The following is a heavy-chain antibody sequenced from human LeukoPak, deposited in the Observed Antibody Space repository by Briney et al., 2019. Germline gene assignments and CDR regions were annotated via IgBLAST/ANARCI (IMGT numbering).Heavy chain of an antibody. D-gene: IGHD3-22*01. Sequence: SQTLSLTCAISGDSVSSNSAAWNWIRQSPSRGLEWLGRTYYRSKWYNDYAVSVKSRITINPDTSKNQFSLQLNSVTPEDTAVYYCARDPSPFLHYYDSTPRREYYYYGMDVWGQGTTVTVSS. CDR2: TYYRSKWYN. CDR3: ARDPSPFLHYYDSTPRREYYYYGMDV. CDR1: GDSVSSNSAA. J-gene: IGHJ6*02. V-gene: IGHV6-1*01.